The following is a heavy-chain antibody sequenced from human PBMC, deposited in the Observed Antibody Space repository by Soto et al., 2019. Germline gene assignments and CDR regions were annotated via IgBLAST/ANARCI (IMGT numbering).Heavy chain of an antibody. V-gene: IGHV4-39*01. D-gene: IGHD3-10*01. CDR1: GGSISSGDYY. CDR3: ARHNYGSGSTYFDY. Sequence: SETLSLTCTVSGGSISSGDYYWSWIRQPPGKGLEWIGSIYYSGSTYYNPSLKSRVTISVDTSKTQLSLKLNSMTAADTAVYYCARHNYGSGSTYFDYWGQGTLVTVSS. J-gene: IGHJ4*02. CDR2: IYYSGST.